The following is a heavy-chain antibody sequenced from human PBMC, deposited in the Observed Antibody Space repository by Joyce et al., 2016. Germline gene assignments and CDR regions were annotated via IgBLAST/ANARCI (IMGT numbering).Heavy chain of an antibody. Sequence: QVQLQESGPRLVEPSQTLSLSYSVSGDSITGYYWNWIRQAPGKGLEWLGFIYTGGQSRGNSPFTKYNPYLEGRLTLSLDTSKNQYSLKLTSVAAADTAIYFCARGRPQNYWGQGTLVTVSS. V-gene: IGHV4-59*01. CDR3: ARGRPQNY. CDR1: GDSITGYY. J-gene: IGHJ4*02. CDR2: IYTGGQSRGNSPFT.